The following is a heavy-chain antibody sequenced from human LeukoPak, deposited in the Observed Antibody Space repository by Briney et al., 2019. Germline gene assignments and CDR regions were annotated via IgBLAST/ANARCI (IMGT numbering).Heavy chain of an antibody. CDR1: GFTFSSYA. D-gene: IGHD3-22*01. J-gene: IGHJ4*02. Sequence: GALRLSCAASGFTFSSYAMSWVRQAPGKGLEWVSAISGSGGSTYYADSVKGRFTISRDNSKNTLYLQMNSLRAEDTAVYYCAKSPYYYDSSGYYYLGLDYWGQGTLVTVFS. CDR3: AKSPYYYDSSGYYYLGLDY. V-gene: IGHV3-23*01. CDR2: ISGSGGST.